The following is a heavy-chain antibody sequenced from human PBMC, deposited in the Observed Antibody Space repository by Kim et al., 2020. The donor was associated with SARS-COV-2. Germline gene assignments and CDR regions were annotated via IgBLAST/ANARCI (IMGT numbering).Heavy chain of an antibody. CDR2: INHSGST. Sequence: SETLSLTCAVYGGSFSGYYWSWIRQPPGKGLEWIGEINHSGSTNYNPSLKSRVTISVDTSKNQFSLKLSSVTAADTAVYYCASGDDPIAAAGSIDWGQGTLVTVSS. CDR3: ASGDDPIAAAGSID. J-gene: IGHJ1*01. V-gene: IGHV4-34*01. D-gene: IGHD6-13*01. CDR1: GGSFSGYY.